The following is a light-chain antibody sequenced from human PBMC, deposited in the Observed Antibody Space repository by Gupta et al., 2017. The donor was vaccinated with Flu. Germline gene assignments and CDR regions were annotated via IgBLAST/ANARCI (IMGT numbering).Light chain of an antibody. CDR2: EDN. CDR3: QSYDSSNQV. J-gene: IGLJ3*02. CDR1: SGSIASNY. Sequence: NFMLTQPHSVSESPGKTVTISCTRSSGSIASNYVQWYQQRPGSAPTTVIYEDNHRPSGVPDRFSGSIESSSNSASLTISGLKTEDEDDYYFQSYDSSNQVFGGGTKLTVL. V-gene: IGLV6-57*03.